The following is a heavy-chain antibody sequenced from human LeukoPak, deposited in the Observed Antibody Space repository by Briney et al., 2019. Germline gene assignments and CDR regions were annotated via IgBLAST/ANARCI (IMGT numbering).Heavy chain of an antibody. V-gene: IGHV4-4*07. Sequence: SETLSLTCTVSGGSISSYYWSWIRQPPGKGLEWIGRIYTSGSTNYNPSLKSRVTMSVDTSKNQFSLQLSSVTAADTAVYYCARDTVDCSGGSCYSNWFDPWGQGTLVTVSS. J-gene: IGHJ5*02. CDR1: GGSISSYY. CDR3: ARDTVDCSGGSCYSNWFDP. D-gene: IGHD2-15*01. CDR2: IYTSGST.